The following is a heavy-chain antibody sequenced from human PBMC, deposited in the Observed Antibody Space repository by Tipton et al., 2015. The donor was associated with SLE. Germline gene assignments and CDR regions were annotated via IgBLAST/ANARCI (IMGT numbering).Heavy chain of an antibody. D-gene: IGHD3-9*01. CDR1: GGSISSYY. V-gene: IGHV4-59*01. CDR3: ARGTETGVAPRFWDDAFDI. Sequence: TLSLTCTVSGGSISSYYWSWIRQPPGKGLEWIGYIYYSGSTNYNPSLKSRVTISVDTSKNQFSLKLSSVTAADTAVYYCARGTETGVAPRFWDDAFDIWGQGTMVTVSS. CDR2: IYYSGST. J-gene: IGHJ3*02.